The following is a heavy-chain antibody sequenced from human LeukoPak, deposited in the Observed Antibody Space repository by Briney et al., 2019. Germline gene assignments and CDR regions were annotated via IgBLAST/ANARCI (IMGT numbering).Heavy chain of an antibody. V-gene: IGHV3-23*01. D-gene: IGHD2-21*02. Sequence: PGGSLRLSCAASGFTFSSYAMSWVRQAPGKGLEWVSAISGSGGSTDYADSVKGRFTISRDNSKNTLYLQMNSLRAEDTAVYYCAKAYCGGDCYSSEDMDVWGKGTTVTVSS. J-gene: IGHJ6*03. CDR1: GFTFSSYA. CDR3: AKAYCGGDCYSSEDMDV. CDR2: ISGSGGST.